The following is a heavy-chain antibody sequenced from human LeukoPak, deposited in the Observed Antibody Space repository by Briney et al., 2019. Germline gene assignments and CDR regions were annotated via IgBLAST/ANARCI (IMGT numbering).Heavy chain of an antibody. CDR1: GFTVSSNY. V-gene: IGHV3-66*01. Sequence: PGGSLRLSCAASGFTVSSNYMSWVRQAPGKGLEWVSVIYSGGSTYYADSVRGRFTISRDDSKNTLYLQMNSLRAEDTAMYYCARDGYSSGWLLIDYWGQGTLVTVSS. CDR2: IYSGGST. D-gene: IGHD6-19*01. J-gene: IGHJ4*02. CDR3: ARDGYSSGWLLIDY.